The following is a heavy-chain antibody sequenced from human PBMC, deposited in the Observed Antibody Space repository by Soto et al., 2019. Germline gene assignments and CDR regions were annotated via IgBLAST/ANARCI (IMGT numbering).Heavy chain of an antibody. D-gene: IGHD2-2*01. CDR3: AKDLFSKTQLPRGVYYYYYGMDV. CDR1: GFTFSSYG. CDR2: ISYDGSNK. Sequence: GGSLRLSCAASGFTFSSYGMHWVRQAPGKGLEWVAVISYDGSNKYYADSVKGRFTISRDNSKNTLYLQMNSLRAEDTAVYYCAKDLFSKTQLPRGVYYYYYGMDVWGQGTTVTVSS. J-gene: IGHJ6*02. V-gene: IGHV3-30*18.